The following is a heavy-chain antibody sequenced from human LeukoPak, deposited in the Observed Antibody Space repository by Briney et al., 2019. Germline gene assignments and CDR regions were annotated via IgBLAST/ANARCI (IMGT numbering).Heavy chain of an antibody. CDR2: INAGNGNT. D-gene: IGHD2-8*01. J-gene: IGHJ4*02. CDR3: ARDRDVYYFDY. V-gene: IGHV1-3*01. Sequence: GASVKASCKASGYTFTSYAMHWVRQAPGQRLEWMGWINAGNGNTKYSQKFQGRVTITRDTSASTAYMELSSLRSEDTAVYYCARDRDVYYFDYWGQGTLVTVSS. CDR1: GYTFTSYA.